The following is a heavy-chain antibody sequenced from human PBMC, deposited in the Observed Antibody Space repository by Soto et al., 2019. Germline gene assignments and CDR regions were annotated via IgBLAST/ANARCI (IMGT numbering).Heavy chain of an antibody. V-gene: IGHV3-15*01. CDR1: GFTFSNAW. Sequence: GGSLRLSCAASGFTFSNAWMSWVRQAPGKGLEWVGRIKSKTDGGTTDYAAPVKGRFTISRDDSKNTLYLQMNSLKTEDTAVYYCTSLSSTSWALYYYYYMDVWGKGTTVTVSS. D-gene: IGHD2-2*01. CDR3: TSLSSTSWALYYYYYMDV. CDR2: IKSKTDGGTT. J-gene: IGHJ6*03.